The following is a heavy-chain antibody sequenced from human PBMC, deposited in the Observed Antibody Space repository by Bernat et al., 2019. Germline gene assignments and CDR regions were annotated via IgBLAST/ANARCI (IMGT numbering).Heavy chain of an antibody. D-gene: IGHD5-18*01. CDR1: GGSISSSSYY. Sequence: QLQLQESGPGLVKPSETLSLTCTVSGGSISSSSYYWGWIRQPPGKGLEWIGSIYYSGSTYYNPSLKSRVTISVDTSKNKFSLTLSSVTAADTAVYYCARIRVDTAPLHYWGQGTLVTVSS. CDR3: ARIRVDTAPLHY. J-gene: IGHJ4*02. CDR2: IYYSGST. V-gene: IGHV4-39*01.